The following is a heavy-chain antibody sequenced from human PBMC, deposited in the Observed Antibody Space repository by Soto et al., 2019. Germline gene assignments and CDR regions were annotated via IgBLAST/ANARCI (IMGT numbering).Heavy chain of an antibody. CDR2: IIPILGIA. Sequence: SVKVSSEASGGTFSSYTINWVRQAPGQGLEWMGRIIPILGIANYAQKFQGRVTITADKSTSTAYMELSSLRSEDTAVYYCARGYFDWLPTGYYYYYMDVWGKGTTVTVSS. D-gene: IGHD3-9*01. CDR1: GGTFSSYT. CDR3: ARGYFDWLPTGYYYYYMDV. J-gene: IGHJ6*03. V-gene: IGHV1-69*02.